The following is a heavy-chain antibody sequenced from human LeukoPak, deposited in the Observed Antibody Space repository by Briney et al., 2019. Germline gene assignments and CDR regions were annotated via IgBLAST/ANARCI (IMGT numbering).Heavy chain of an antibody. D-gene: IGHD3-10*01. V-gene: IGHV4-34*01. CDR3: ARVRATWAPEKLYYYYYGMDV. J-gene: IGHJ6*02. Sequence: SETLSLTCAVYGGSFSGYYWSWIRQPPGKGLEWIGEINHSGSTIYNPSLKSRVTISVDTSKNQFSLKLSSVTAADTAVYYCARVRATWAPEKLYYYYYGMDVWGQGTTVTVSS. CDR2: INHSGST. CDR1: GGSFSGYY.